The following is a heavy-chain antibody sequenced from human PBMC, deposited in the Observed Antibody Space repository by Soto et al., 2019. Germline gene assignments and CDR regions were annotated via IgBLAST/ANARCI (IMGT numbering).Heavy chain of an antibody. CDR3: ASFYCSRGSCYFDY. V-gene: IGHV3-53*01. CDR1: GFPVNYNY. D-gene: IGHD2-15*01. CDR2: IYSVGDT. J-gene: IGHJ4*02. Sequence: GGSLRLSCAVSGFPVNYNYMTWVRQAPGKGLEWVSSIYSVGDTYYADSVKGRFTISRDTSKNTVYLQLSSLRAEDTAVYYCASFYCSRGSCYFDYWGQGTLVTVSS.